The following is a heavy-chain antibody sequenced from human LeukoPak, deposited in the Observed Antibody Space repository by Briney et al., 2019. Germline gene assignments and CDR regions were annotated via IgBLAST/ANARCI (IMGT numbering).Heavy chain of an antibody. D-gene: IGHD6-13*01. J-gene: IGHJ4*02. CDR2: ITDSGGST. V-gene: IGHV3-23*01. Sequence: GGSLRLSCAASRFTFSSYAMSWVRQAPGEGLEWVSAITDSGGSTYYADSVKGRFTISRDNSKNTLYLQMNSLRADDTATYYCAKGSSSSRPYYFDYRGQGTLVTVSS. CDR1: RFTFSSYA. CDR3: AKGSSSSRPYYFDY.